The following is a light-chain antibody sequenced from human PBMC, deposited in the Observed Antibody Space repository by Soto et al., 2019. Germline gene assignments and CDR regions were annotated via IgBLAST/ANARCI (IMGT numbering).Light chain of an antibody. J-gene: IGKJ5*01. CDR3: QPSCRTLAIT. CDR1: QSISSY. CDR2: AAS. Sequence: DIQMTQSPSSLSASVGDRVTITCRASQSISSYLYWYQQKPGKAPKLLIYAASSLQSGVPSRFSGRGPVTALTLTTSSPQAEDFATYFSQPSCRTLAITFGRTTRLEIK. V-gene: IGKV1-39*01.